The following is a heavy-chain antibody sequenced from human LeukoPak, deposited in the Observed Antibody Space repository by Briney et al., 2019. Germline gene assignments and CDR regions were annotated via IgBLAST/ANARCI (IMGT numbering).Heavy chain of an antibody. CDR3: AMRLAAPGNAFDI. V-gene: IGHV1-69*05. CDR2: IIPIFGTA. Sequence: SVKVSCKASGGTFSSYAISWVRQAPGQGLEWMGGIIPIFGTANYAQKFQGRVTITTDESTSTAYMELSSLRSEDTAVYYCAMRLAAPGNAFDIWGQGTMVTVSS. CDR1: GGTFSSYA. J-gene: IGHJ3*02. D-gene: IGHD6-13*01.